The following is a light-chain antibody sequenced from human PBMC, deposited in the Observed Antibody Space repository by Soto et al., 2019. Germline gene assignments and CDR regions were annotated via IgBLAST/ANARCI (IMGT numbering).Light chain of an antibody. CDR1: QNINRW. CDR2: KAS. V-gene: IGKV1-5*03. CDR3: LQYNVYPLS. Sequence: DIQMTQSPSTLSASVGDRVTITCRASQNINRWLAWYQQRPGKAPNLLIHKASTLEVGVPSRFSGRASGTEFTLTISSLQPDDFAVYFCLQYNVYPLSFGGGTKLEIK. J-gene: IGKJ4*01.